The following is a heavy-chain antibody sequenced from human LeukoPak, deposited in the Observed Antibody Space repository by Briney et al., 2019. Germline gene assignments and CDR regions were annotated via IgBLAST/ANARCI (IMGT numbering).Heavy chain of an antibody. CDR2: IKSKTDGETT. CDR1: GFTFSNAW. V-gene: IGHV3-15*01. J-gene: IGHJ4*02. CDR3: ATSRFYLES. Sequence: GGSLRLSCAASGFTFSNAWMSWVRQAPGKGLEWVGRIKSKTDGETTDYAAPVKGRFTISRDDSKNTLYLQMNSLKTEDTAVYYCATSRFYLESWGQGTLVTVSS.